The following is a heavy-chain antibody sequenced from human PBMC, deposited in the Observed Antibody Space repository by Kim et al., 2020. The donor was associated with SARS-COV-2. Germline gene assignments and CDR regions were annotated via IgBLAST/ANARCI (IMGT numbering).Heavy chain of an antibody. CDR2: IYYSGST. Sequence: SETLSLTCTVSGGSISSYYWSWIRQPPGKGLEWIGYIYYSGSTNYNPSLKSRVTISVDTSKNQFSLKLSSVTAADTAVYYCARDPIVGATTGWFDPWGQGTLVTVSS. V-gene: IGHV4-59*01. CDR3: ARDPIVGATTGWFDP. J-gene: IGHJ5*02. D-gene: IGHD1-26*01. CDR1: GGSISSYY.